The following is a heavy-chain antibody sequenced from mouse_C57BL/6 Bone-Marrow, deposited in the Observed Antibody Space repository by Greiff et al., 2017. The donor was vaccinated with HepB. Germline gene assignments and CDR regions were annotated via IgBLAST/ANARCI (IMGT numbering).Heavy chain of an antibody. CDR3: ARCYYALAY. J-gene: IGHJ3*01. CDR2: ISYDGSN. Sequence: EVQVVESGPGLVKPSQSLSLTCSVTGYSITSGYYWNWIRQFPGNKLEWMGYISYDGSNNYNPSLKNRISITRDTAKNQFFLKLNSVTTEDTATYYCARCYYALAYWGQGTLVTVSA. D-gene: IGHD2-1*01. CDR1: GYSITSGYY. V-gene: IGHV3-6*01.